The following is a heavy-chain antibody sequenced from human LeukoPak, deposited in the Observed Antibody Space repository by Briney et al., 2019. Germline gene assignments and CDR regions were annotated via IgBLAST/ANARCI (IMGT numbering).Heavy chain of an antibody. Sequence: SQTLSLTCAISEDSVSTNSAAGNWIRESPSRSIEWLGRTYYGSKWYNDYAVSVKSRITINPATSNNQFSLQLTSVTPEDTAVYFCARDKGRYLDSWGQGTLVTVSS. CDR3: ARDKGRYLDS. V-gene: IGHV6-1*01. CDR1: EDSVSTNSAA. J-gene: IGHJ4*02. CDR2: TYYGSKWYN.